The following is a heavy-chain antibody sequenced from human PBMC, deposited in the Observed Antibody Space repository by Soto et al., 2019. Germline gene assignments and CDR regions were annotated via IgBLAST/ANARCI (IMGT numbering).Heavy chain of an antibody. J-gene: IGHJ5*02. CDR1: GGSISSSSYY. D-gene: IGHD2-21*01. Sequence: QLQLQESGSGLVKPSESLSLTCTVSGGSISSSSYYWGWIRQPPGKGLEWIGSIYYSGSTYYNPSLKSRVTISVDTSKNQFSLKLSSVTAADTAVYYCARGIDIPRGPWFDPWGQGTLVTVSS. V-gene: IGHV4-39*01. CDR3: ARGIDIPRGPWFDP. CDR2: IYYSGST.